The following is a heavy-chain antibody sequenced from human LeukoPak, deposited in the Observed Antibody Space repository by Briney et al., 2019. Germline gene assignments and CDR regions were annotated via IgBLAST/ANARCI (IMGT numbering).Heavy chain of an antibody. CDR3: AKDQIKGRYSYGYMIDY. CDR1: GFTFSSYA. J-gene: IGHJ4*02. D-gene: IGHD5-18*01. V-gene: IGHV3-30-3*01. CDR2: ISYDGSNK. Sequence: GRSLRPSCAASGFTFSSYAIHWVRQAPGKGLEWVAVISYDGSNKYYADSVKGRFTIPRDNSKNTLYLQMNSLRAEDTAVYYCAKDQIKGRYSYGYMIDYWGQGTLVTVSS.